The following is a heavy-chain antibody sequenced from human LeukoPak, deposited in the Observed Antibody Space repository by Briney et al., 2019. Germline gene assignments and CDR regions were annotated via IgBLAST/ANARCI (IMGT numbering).Heavy chain of an antibody. D-gene: IGHD6-6*01. Sequence: GRSLRLSCAASGFTFSSYAMHWVRQAPGKELEWVAVISYDGSNKYYADSVKGRFTISRDNSKNTLYLQMNSLRAEDTAVYYCARDLSIAARPTGIDYWGQGTLVTVSS. CDR1: GFTFSSYA. CDR2: ISYDGSNK. CDR3: ARDLSIAARPTGIDY. J-gene: IGHJ4*02. V-gene: IGHV3-30-3*01.